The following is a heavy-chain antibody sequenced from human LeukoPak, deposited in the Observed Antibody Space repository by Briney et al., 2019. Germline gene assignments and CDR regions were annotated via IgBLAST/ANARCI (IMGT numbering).Heavy chain of an antibody. V-gene: IGHV3-23*01. CDR2: ISGSGGST. J-gene: IGHJ6*02. CDR3: ARDGYSSGWYRDYGMDV. Sequence: PGGSLRLSCAASGFTFSSYAMSWVRQAPGKGLEWVSAISGSGGSTYYADSVKGRFTISRDNSKNTLYLQMNSLRAEDTAVYYCARDGYSSGWYRDYGMDVWGQGTTVTVSS. CDR1: GFTFSSYA. D-gene: IGHD6-19*01.